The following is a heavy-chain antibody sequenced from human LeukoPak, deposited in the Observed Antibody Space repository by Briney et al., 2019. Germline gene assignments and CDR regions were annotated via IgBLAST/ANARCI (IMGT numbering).Heavy chain of an antibody. D-gene: IGHD3-10*01. CDR1: GYTFTSYY. CDR3: ARSSSLDYFDY. CDR2: INPSGGST. J-gene: IGHJ4*02. Sequence: ASVKVSCKVSGYTFTSYYMHWVRQAPGQGLEWMGIINPSGGSTSYAQKFQGRVTMTRDTSTSTVYMELSSLRSEDTAVYYCARSSSLDYFDYWGQGTLVTVSS. V-gene: IGHV1-46*01.